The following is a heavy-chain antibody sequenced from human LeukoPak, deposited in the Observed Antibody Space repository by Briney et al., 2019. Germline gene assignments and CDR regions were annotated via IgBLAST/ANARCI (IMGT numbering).Heavy chain of an antibody. CDR2: ISYDGSKQ. CDR1: GFTFRSHG. V-gene: IGHV3-30*18. D-gene: IGHD3-22*01. J-gene: IGHJ4*02. Sequence: GRSLRLSCAASGFTFRSHGMHWVRQAPGKGLEWVAVISYDGSKQYYADSVKGRFTISRDNGKHTLYLQMNSLRAEDTGVYYCAKGPPTSGYDLDYWGQGTLVTVSS. CDR3: AKGPPTSGYDLDY.